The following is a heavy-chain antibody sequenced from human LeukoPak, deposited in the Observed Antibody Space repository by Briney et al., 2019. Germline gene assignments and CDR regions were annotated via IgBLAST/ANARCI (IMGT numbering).Heavy chain of an antibody. V-gene: IGHV3-30*02. J-gene: IGHJ4*02. CDR3: ARVWGSLGPYDY. Sequence: GGSLRLSCAASGFTFSSYGMHWVRQAPGKGLEWVAFIRYDGSNKYYADSVKGRFTISRDNSNNRLYLQMNSLRAEDTALYYCARVWGSLGPYDYWGQGTLVTVSS. CDR2: IRYDGSNK. D-gene: IGHD3-16*01. CDR1: GFTFSSYG.